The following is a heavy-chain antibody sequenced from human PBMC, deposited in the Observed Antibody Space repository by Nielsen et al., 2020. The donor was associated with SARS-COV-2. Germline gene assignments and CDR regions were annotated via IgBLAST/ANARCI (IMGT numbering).Heavy chain of an antibody. J-gene: IGHJ3*02. CDR3: ARESVTGTDAFDI. CDR2: ISSTGSLI. Sequence: GGSLRLSCAASGFTFSGYSVNWVRQAPGKGLEWISYISSTGSLIYYANSVKGRFTISRDNAENSLSLQMNSLRAEDTAVYYCARESVTGTDAFDIWGQGTLVTVSS. CDR1: GFTFSGYS. V-gene: IGHV3-48*04. D-gene: IGHD6-19*01.